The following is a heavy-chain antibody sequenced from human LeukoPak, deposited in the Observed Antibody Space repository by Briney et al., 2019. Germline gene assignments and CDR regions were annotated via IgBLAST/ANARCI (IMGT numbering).Heavy chain of an antibody. D-gene: IGHD2-15*01. CDR3: ARSHVVAATQGEGVGY. V-gene: IGHV3-30*04. CDR1: GFTFSSYA. Sequence: GGSLRLSCAASGFTFSSYAMHWVRQAPGKGPEWVAVISYDGSNKYYADSVKGRFTISRDNSKNTLYLQMNSLRAEDTAVYYCARSHVVAATQGEGVGYWGQGTLVTVSS. J-gene: IGHJ4*02. CDR2: ISYDGSNK.